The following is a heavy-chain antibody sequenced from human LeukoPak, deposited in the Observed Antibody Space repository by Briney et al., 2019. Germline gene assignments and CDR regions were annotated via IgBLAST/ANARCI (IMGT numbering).Heavy chain of an antibody. J-gene: IGHJ4*02. CDR2: IYYSGST. V-gene: IGHV4-39*01. D-gene: IGHD3-22*01. CDR1: GGSISSSSYY. Sequence: SETLSLTFTVSGGSISSSSYYWGWIGRPPGKGLEWIGSIYYSGSTYYNPSLKSRVTISVDTSKNQFSLKLSSVTAADTAVYYCARLSSRLNYYDISGYYYFDYWGQGTLVTVSS. CDR3: ARLSSRLNYYDISGYYYFDY.